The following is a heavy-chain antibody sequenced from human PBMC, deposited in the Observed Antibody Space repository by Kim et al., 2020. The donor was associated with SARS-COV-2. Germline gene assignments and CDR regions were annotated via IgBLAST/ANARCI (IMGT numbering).Heavy chain of an antibody. V-gene: IGHV1-2*02. Sequence: QKLKGSVTITRDTSISTAYMRLSRLGSDDTAVYYCARDSNKLELEPYFDYWGQGTLVTVSS. J-gene: IGHJ4*02. D-gene: IGHD1-7*01. CDR3: ARDSNKLELEPYFDY.